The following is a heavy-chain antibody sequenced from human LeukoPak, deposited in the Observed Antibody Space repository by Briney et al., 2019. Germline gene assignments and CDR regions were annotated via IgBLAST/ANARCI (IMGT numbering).Heavy chain of an antibody. V-gene: IGHV5-51*01. CDR1: GYSFTNYW. J-gene: IGHJ5*02. Sequence: GESLKISCKGSGYSFTNYWIGWVRQMPGKGLEWMGIIYPGDSDTKYSPYFQGQVTISADKSISTAHLQWSSLKASDTAMYYCARILGYCTSTSCPGRFDPWGQGTLVTVSS. CDR3: ARILGYCTSTSCPGRFDP. D-gene: IGHD2-2*01. CDR2: IYPGDSDT.